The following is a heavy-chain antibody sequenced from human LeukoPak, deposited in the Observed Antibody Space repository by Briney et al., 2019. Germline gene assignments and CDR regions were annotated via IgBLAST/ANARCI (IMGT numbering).Heavy chain of an antibody. J-gene: IGHJ4*02. CDR3: ARVAKERVGGVYYFDY. Sequence: GGSLRLSCAASGFTFSDYGMHWVRQATGKGLEWVSAIGTAGDTYYTGSVKGRFTISRENAKNSLYLQMNSLRAGDTGVYYCARVAKERVGGVYYFDYWGQGTLVTVSS. D-gene: IGHD1-1*01. CDR2: IGTAGDT. V-gene: IGHV3-13*01. CDR1: GFTFSDYG.